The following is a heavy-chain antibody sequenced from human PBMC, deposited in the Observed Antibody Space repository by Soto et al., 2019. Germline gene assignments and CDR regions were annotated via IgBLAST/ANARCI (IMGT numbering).Heavy chain of an antibody. CDR1: GFTFRGDT. CDR3: ARSEMTYNWND. CDR2: ISGSGQMT. Sequence: HPGGSLRLSCVASGFTFRGDTMSRVRQAPGKGLEWVSSISGSGQMTHYADSVKGRFTISRDNSKNTLYLQMKSLRAEDTAVYYCARSEMTYNWNDWGQGTLVTISS. J-gene: IGHJ4*02. V-gene: IGHV3-23*01. D-gene: IGHD1-20*01.